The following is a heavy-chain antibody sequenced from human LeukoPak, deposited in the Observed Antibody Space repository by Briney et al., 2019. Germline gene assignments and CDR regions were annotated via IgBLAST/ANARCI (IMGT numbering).Heavy chain of an antibody. CDR2: ISYDGSNK. CDR3: AKAEYDSTGYGYGMDV. V-gene: IGHV3-30*18. CDR1: GFTFSSYA. Sequence: GGSLRLSCAASGFTFSSYAMSWVRQAPGKGLEWVAVISYDGSNKYYVDSVKGRFTISRDNSKNTLYLQMNSLRAEDTAVYYCAKAEYDSTGYGYGMDVWGQGATVTVSS. J-gene: IGHJ6*02. D-gene: IGHD2-2*01.